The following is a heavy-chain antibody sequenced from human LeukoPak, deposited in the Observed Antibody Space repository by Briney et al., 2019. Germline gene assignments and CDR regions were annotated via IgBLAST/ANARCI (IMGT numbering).Heavy chain of an antibody. CDR1: GYTFTSYG. D-gene: IGHD3-22*01. V-gene: IGHV1-18*01. CDR3: ARDGYYYDSSGTDP. CDR2: ISAYNGNT. Sequence: ASVTVSCKASGYTFTSYGISWVRQAPGQGLEWMGWISAYNGNTNYAQKLQGRVTMTTDTSTSTAYMELRSLRSDDTAVYYCARDGYYYDSSGTDPWGQGTMVTVSS. J-gene: IGHJ3*01.